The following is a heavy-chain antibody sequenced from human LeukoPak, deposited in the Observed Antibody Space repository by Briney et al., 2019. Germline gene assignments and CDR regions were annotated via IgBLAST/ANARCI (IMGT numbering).Heavy chain of an antibody. J-gene: IGHJ4*02. CDR2: ISSSSSYI. CDR3: ASRRNYYDSSGYYY. D-gene: IGHD3-22*01. V-gene: IGHV3-21*01. CDR1: GFTFSSYS. Sequence: GGSLRLSCAASGFTFSSYSMNWVRQAPGKGLEWVSSISSSSSYIYYADSVKGRFTISRDNAKNSLYLQMNSLRAEDTAVYYCASRRNYYDSSGYYYWGQGTLVTVSS.